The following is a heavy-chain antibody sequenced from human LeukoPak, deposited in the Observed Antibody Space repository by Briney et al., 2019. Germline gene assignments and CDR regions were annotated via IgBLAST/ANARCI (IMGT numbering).Heavy chain of an antibody. CDR3: ASTMIVVDAPFDY. CDR1: GGSISNGSYY. V-gene: IGHV4-61*02. D-gene: IGHD3-22*01. CDR2: IYTSGST. J-gene: IGHJ4*02. Sequence: SQTLSLTCTVSGGSISNGSYYWSWIRQPAGKGLEWIGRIYTSGSTNYNPSLKSRVTISVDTSKNQFSLKLSSVTVADTAVYYCASTMIVVDAPFDYWGQGTLVTVSS.